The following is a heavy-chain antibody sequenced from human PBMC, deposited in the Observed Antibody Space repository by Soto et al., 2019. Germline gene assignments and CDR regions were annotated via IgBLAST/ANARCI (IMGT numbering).Heavy chain of an antibody. V-gene: IGHV4-34*01. J-gene: IGHJ4*02. Sequence: SETLSLTCAVYGGSFSGYYWSWIRQPPGKGLEWIGEINHSGSTNYNPSLKSRVTISVDTSKNQFSLKLSSVTAADTAVYYCARGSSVPAAKGEFDYWGQGTLVTVSS. CDR1: GGSFSGYY. D-gene: IGHD2-2*01. CDR2: INHSGST. CDR3: ARGSSVPAAKGEFDY.